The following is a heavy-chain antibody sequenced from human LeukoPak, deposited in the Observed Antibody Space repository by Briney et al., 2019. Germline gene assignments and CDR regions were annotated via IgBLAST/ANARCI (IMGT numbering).Heavy chain of an antibody. D-gene: IGHD1-7*01. CDR1: GFTVSSNY. Sequence: GGSLRLSCAASGFTVSSNYMSWVRQAPGKGLEWVSGISGSGGTTFYADSVKGRFTISRDNSKNTLYLQMNSLRADDTALYYCAKDRAPNYQCHYMDVWGKGTTVTVSS. J-gene: IGHJ6*03. V-gene: IGHV3-23*01. CDR2: ISGSGGTT. CDR3: AKDRAPNYQCHYMDV.